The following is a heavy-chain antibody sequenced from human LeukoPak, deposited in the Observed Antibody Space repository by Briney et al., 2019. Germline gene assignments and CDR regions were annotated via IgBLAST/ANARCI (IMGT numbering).Heavy chain of an antibody. D-gene: IGHD1-1*01. Sequence: QSGRSLRLSCAASGFTFDDYAMHWVRQAPGKGLEWVSGISWNSGSIGYADSVRGRFTISRDNAKNSLYLQMNSLRAEDTALYYCAKVNWNAALGYWGQETLVTVSS. J-gene: IGHJ4*02. CDR2: ISWNSGSI. V-gene: IGHV3-9*01. CDR3: AKVNWNAALGY. CDR1: GFTFDDYA.